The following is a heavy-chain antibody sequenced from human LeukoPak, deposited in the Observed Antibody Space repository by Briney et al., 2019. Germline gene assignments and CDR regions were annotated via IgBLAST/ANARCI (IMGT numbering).Heavy chain of an antibody. Sequence: GGSMRLSCAASGFTVSSNYMSWVRQVPGKGLEWVSVIYSGGSTYYADSVKGRFTISRDNSKNTLYLQMNSLRAEDTAVYYCARDYTIFGVVDDYWGQGTLVTVSS. CDR3: ARDYTIFGVVDDY. CDR1: GFTVSSNY. V-gene: IGHV3-66*02. D-gene: IGHD3-3*01. CDR2: IYSGGST. J-gene: IGHJ4*02.